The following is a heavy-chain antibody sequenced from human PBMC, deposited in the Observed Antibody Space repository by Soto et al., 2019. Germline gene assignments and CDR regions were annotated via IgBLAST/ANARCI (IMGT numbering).Heavy chain of an antibody. CDR1: GGSFTYT. CDR2: IIPIFGTT. CDR3: ARLHSHGTYGMDV. J-gene: IGHJ6*02. Sequence: SVKVSCKASGGSFTYTLSWVRQAPGQGLEWMGGIIPIFGTTNYAQKFRGRVTITADESTKTAYMELSTLRSEDTAVYYCARLHSHGTYGMDVWGQGTTVTVSS. V-gene: IGHV1-69*13. D-gene: IGHD5-18*01.